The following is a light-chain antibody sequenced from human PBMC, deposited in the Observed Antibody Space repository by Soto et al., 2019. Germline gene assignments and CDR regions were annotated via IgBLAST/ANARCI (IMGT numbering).Light chain of an antibody. J-gene: IGKJ3*01. V-gene: IGKV3-20*01. Sequence: EIVLTQSPGTLFLSPGESATLSAAAIDGVAGRSLACYQQKPGQAPRLLISGASIRATGIPDRFSGRGSGTDFTLTISRLESEDFAVYFCQQYGSSPFTFGPGTKVDIK. CDR2: GAS. CDR3: QQYGSSPFT. CDR1: DGVAGRS.